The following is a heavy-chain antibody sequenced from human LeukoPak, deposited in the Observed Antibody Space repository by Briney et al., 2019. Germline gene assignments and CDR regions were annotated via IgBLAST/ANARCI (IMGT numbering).Heavy chain of an antibody. CDR1: GGTFSSYA. V-gene: IGHV1-18*01. J-gene: IGHJ5*02. Sequence: ASVKVSCKASGGTFSSYAISWVRQAPGQGLEWMGWISAYNGNTNYAQKLQGRVTMTTDTSTSIAYMELRSLRSDDTAVYYCARSIYCSSTSCYGPAGFDPWGQGTLVTVSS. CDR3: ARSIYCSSTSCYGPAGFDP. D-gene: IGHD2-2*01. CDR2: ISAYNGNT.